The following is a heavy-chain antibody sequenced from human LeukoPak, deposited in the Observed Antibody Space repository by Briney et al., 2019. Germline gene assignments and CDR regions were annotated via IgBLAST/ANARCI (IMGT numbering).Heavy chain of an antibody. D-gene: IGHD2-2*01. CDR3: ARVLVVVVPAAITRGMDV. CDR1: GFTFSSYW. J-gene: IGHJ6*04. CDR2: INSDGSSI. V-gene: IGHV3-74*01. Sequence: PGGSLRLSCAASGFTFSSYWMHWVRQAPGKGLVWVSRINSDGSSIRYADSVKGRFTISRDNAKNTLYLQMNSLRAEDTAVYYCARVLVVVVPAAITRGMDVWGKGTTVTVSS.